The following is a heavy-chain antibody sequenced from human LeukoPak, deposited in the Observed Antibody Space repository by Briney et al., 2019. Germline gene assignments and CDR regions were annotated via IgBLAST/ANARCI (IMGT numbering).Heavy chain of an antibody. D-gene: IGHD1-26*01. J-gene: IGHJ3*02. CDR3: ASGRPRLIDAFDI. CDR1: GFTFSSYA. CDR2: ISGSGGST. Sequence: GGSLRLSCAASGFTFSSYAMSWVRQAPGKGLEWVSAISGSGGSTYYADSVKGLFTISRDNSKNTPYLQMNSLRAEGTAVYYCASGRPRLIDAFDIWGQGTMVTVSS. V-gene: IGHV3-23*01.